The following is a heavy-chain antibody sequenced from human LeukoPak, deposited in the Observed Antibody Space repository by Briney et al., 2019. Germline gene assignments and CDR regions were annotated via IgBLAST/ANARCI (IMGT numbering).Heavy chain of an antibody. J-gene: IGHJ4*02. V-gene: IGHV1-24*01. CDR1: GYTLTELS. D-gene: IGHD1-14*01. Sequence: ASVKVSCKVSGYTLTELSMHWVRQAPGKGLEWMGGFDPEDGETIYAQKFQGRVTMTEDTSTDTAYMELSSLRSEDTAMYYCATRSGLVTGFDYWGQGTLVTVSS. CDR2: FDPEDGET. CDR3: ATRSGLVTGFDY.